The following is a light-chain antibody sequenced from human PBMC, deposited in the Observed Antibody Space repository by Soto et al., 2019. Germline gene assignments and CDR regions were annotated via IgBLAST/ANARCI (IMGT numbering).Light chain of an antibody. J-gene: IGLJ3*02. V-gene: IGLV1-40*01. CDR1: TSNIGAGYE. CDR3: QSYDISLSGSGV. Sequence: QSVLTQPPSVSGAPGQRVTISCTGSTSNIGAGYEVQWYQQLPGTAPKLLVSGHNIRPSGVPDRFSGFKSGASASLVITGVQAEDEADFYCQSYDISLSGSGVFGGGTKVTVL. CDR2: GHN.